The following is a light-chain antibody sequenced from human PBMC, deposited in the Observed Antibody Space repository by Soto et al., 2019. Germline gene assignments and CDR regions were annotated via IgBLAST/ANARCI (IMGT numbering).Light chain of an antibody. Sequence: QSVLTQPPSVSGAPGQRVTISCTGSGSNIGAGSDVYWYQQLPGTAPKLLIYGNNNRPSGVPDRFSGSKSGTSATLGITGFQTGDEAHYYCGSWDSSLSAYVFGTGTKVTVL. CDR2: GNN. J-gene: IGLJ1*01. V-gene: IGLV1-40*01. CDR3: GSWDSSLSAYV. CDR1: GSNIGAGSD.